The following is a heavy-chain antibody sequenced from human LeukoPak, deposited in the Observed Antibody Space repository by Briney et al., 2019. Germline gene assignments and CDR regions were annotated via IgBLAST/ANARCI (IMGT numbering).Heavy chain of an antibody. J-gene: IGHJ6*02. D-gene: IGHD3-10*01. CDR2: IYAGGST. V-gene: IGHV3-53*04. CDR3: ATAGSSELLWDYAMDV. CDR1: GFTLSSNY. Sequence: GGSLRLSRAASGFTLSSNYMSWVRQAPGKGLEWDSLIYAGGSTYYADAVKGRFTISRHNSKNTLHLQMNSLRVEDTAVYYCATAGSSELLWDYAMDVWGQGTTVTVSS.